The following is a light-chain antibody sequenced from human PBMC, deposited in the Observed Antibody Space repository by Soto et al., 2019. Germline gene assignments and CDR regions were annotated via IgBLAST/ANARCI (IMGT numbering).Light chain of an antibody. V-gene: IGLV2-18*02. J-gene: IGLJ1*01. Sequence: QSALTQPPSVSGSPGQSVTISCTGASSDVGSSNGVSWYQQPPGTAPKLMIYDVSNRPSGVPDRFSGSKSGNTASLTISGFQAEDEADYYCSSYTSSSTYVFGTGTKVTVL. CDR1: SSDVGSSNG. CDR3: SSYTSSSTYV. CDR2: DVS.